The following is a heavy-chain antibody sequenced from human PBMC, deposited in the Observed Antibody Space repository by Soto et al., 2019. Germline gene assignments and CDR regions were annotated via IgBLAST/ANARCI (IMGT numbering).Heavy chain of an antibody. V-gene: IGHV1-46*02. CDR2: INLGGATT. CDR3: AVSSLEPNDAFAV. Sequence: QVHLMQSGAEVEKPGASVTISCKASGFTFNRHYMHWVRQAPRQGLEWMGIINLGGATTIYAQKFQGRVTVTRDTSTSTVYIQLSSLRSDDTAVYYCAVSSLEPNDAFAVWGQGTLVTVSS. CDR1: GFTFNRHY. D-gene: IGHD6-6*01. J-gene: IGHJ3*01.